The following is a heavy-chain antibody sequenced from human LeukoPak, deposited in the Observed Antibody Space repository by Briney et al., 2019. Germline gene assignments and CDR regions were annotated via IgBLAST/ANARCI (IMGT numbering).Heavy chain of an antibody. Sequence: PGGSLRLSCAASGFTFSDYYMSWIRQAPGKGLEWVSYISSSGSTIYYADSVKGRFTISRDNAKNSLYLQMNGLRAEDTAVYYCARDQPGNTRSLIPLWSKYFDYWGQGTLVTVSS. V-gene: IGHV3-11*04. D-gene: IGHD5-18*01. CDR2: ISSSGSTI. CDR1: GFTFSDYY. J-gene: IGHJ4*02. CDR3: ARDQPGNTRSLIPLWSKYFDY.